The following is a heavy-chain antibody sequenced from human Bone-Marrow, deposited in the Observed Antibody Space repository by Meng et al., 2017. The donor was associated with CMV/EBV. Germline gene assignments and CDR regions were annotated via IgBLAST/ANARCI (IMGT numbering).Heavy chain of an antibody. V-gene: IGHV6-1*01. CDR2: TYYRSKWGT. CDR3: ARAVGAGKGWFDT. Sequence: SQTLSLTCAISGDSVSSDSAAWQWIRQSPSRGLEWLGRTYYRSKWGTDYGVSVKSRITITSDTSKNQFSLHLNSVTPEDTAVYYCARAVGAGKGWFDTWGQGTLVTVSS. J-gene: IGHJ5*02. CDR1: GDSVSSDSAA. D-gene: IGHD1-26*01.